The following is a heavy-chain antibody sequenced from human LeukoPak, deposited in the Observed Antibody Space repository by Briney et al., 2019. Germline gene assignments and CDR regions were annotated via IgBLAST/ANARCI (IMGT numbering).Heavy chain of an antibody. D-gene: IGHD3-3*01. V-gene: IGHV3-7*01. CDR2: IKQDGSEK. Sequence: GGSLRLSCAASGFTFSRYWMSWVRQAPGKGLEWVANIKQDGSEKYYVDSVKGRFTISRDNAKNSLYLRMNSLRADDTAVYYCARSYPVWPFGVVIITLYYYYGMDVWGQGTTVTVSS. CDR3: ARSYPVWPFGVVIITLYYYYGMDV. J-gene: IGHJ6*02. CDR1: GFTFSRYW.